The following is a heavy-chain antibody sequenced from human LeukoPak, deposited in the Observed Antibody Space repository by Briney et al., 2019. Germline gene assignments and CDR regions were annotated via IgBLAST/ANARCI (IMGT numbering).Heavy chain of an antibody. Sequence: GGSLRLSCAPSGFTFSRYWMSWVRQAPGKGLEWVANINEDGSEEYYVDSVRGRFTIARDNAKNSLYLQMNSLRAEDTAVYYCARGTYGFDYWGQGTLVTVSS. CDR3: ARGTYGFDY. D-gene: IGHD3-10*01. CDR2: INEDGSEE. V-gene: IGHV3-7*01. CDR1: GFTFSRYW. J-gene: IGHJ4*02.